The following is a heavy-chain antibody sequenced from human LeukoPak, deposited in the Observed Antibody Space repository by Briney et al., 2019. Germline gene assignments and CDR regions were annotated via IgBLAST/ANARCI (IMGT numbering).Heavy chain of an antibody. V-gene: IGHV3-23*01. Sequence: GGSLRLSGAASGFPFNIFPMSGVPRAPGKGREGVSAISGGSGSTYYADYVQGTFTISRDNSKNTLFLQMNSLRGEDTDVYYCAKGIHPHYYYYGVDVWGQGTMVTVSS. CDR3: AKGIHPHYYYYGVDV. J-gene: IGHJ6*02. CDR2: ISGGSGST. CDR1: GFPFNIFP.